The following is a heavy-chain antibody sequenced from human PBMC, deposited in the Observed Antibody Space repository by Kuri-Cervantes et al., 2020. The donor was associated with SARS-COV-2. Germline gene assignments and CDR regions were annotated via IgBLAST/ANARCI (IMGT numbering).Heavy chain of an antibody. CDR3: ARLVPYYAFWSASYYFDY. Sequence: GSLRLSCTVSGGSISSSSYYWGWIREPRGKGQEWIGSTYYSGSTYYNPYLKSRVTISVDTSKSQFSLKLRSVTAADTAVYYCARLVPYYAFWSASYYFDYWGQGTLVTVSS. CDR1: GGSISSSSYY. J-gene: IGHJ4*02. V-gene: IGHV4-39*01. CDR2: TYYSGST. D-gene: IGHD3-3*01.